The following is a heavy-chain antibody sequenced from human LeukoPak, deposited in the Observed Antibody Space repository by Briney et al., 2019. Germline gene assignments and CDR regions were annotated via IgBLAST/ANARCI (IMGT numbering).Heavy chain of an antibody. J-gene: IGHJ4*02. CDR1: GGSFSGYY. CDR3: ARGYGDYVLDY. CDR2: INHSGST. V-gene: IGHV4-34*01. D-gene: IGHD4-17*01. Sequence: SETLSLTCAVYGGSFSGYYWSWIRQPPGKGLEWIGEINHSGSTNYNPSLKSRVTISVDTSKNQFSLKLSSVTAADTAVYYCARGYGDYVLDYWGQGTLVTVSS.